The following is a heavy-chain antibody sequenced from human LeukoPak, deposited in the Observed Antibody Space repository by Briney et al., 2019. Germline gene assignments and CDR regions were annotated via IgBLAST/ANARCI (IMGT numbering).Heavy chain of an antibody. CDR3: ARITFGGGDGCRHFEV. D-gene: IGHD2-21*02. V-gene: IGHV4-34*01. CDR1: GGSVSGHF. CDR2: INHNVNS. Sequence: SETLSLTCAVYGGSVSGHFWSWIRQAPGKGREWIGEINHNVNSNYNPSLKSRVTISVDRSKNQFSLKLSSVTAPATAMCCCARITFGGGDGCRHFEVWGRGTLVLVS. J-gene: IGHJ2*01.